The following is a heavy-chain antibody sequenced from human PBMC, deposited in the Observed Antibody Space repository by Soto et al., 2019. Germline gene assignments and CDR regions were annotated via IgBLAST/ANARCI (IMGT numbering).Heavy chain of an antibody. V-gene: IGHV3-23*01. Sequence: GGSLRLSCAASGFTFSSYAMSWVRQAPGKGLEWVSAISGSGGSTYYADSVKGRFTISRDNSKNTLYLQMNSLRAEDTAVYYCAKDGPPGDYDFWSGYQEGYWGQGTLVTVSS. D-gene: IGHD3-3*01. CDR2: ISGSGGST. CDR3: AKDGPPGDYDFWSGYQEGY. CDR1: GFTFSSYA. J-gene: IGHJ4*02.